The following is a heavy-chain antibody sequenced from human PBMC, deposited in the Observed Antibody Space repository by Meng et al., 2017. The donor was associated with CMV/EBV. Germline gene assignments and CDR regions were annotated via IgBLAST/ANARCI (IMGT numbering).Heavy chain of an antibody. D-gene: IGHD6-13*01. CDR1: GGSFRGYY. CDR3: ARGGIAAAGPFDY. J-gene: IGHJ4*02. CDR2: INHSGST. V-gene: IGHV4-34*01. Sequence: LQQWCEGLVKPSEPLSRTVACQGGSFRGYYWSWIRQPPGKGLEWIGEINHSGSTNYNPSLKSRVTISVDTSKNQFSLKLSSVTAADTAVYYCARGGIAAAGPFDYWGQGTLVTVSS.